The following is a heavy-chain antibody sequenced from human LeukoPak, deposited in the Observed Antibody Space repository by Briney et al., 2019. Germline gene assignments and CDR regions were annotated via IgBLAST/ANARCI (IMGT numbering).Heavy chain of an antibody. CDR3: ARDDYYDSSGSYAFDY. CDR1: GGSFSGYY. Sequence: KPSETLSLTCAVYGGSFSGYYWSWIRQPPGKGLEWIGEINHSGSTNYNPSLKSQVTISVDTSKNQFSLKLSSVTAADTAVYYCARDDYYDSSGSYAFDYWGQGTLVTVSS. J-gene: IGHJ4*02. D-gene: IGHD3-22*01. V-gene: IGHV4-34*01. CDR2: INHSGST.